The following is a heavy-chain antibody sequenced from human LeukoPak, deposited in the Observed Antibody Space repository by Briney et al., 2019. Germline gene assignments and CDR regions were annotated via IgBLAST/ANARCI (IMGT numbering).Heavy chain of an antibody. CDR2: IIPIFGTA. Sequence: ASVKVSFKASGGTFSSYAISWVRPAPGQGLEWMGGIIPIFGTANYAQKFQGRVTITADESTSTAYMELSSLRSEDTAVYYCAREELAAAGTSYYGMDVWGQGTTVTVSS. CDR3: AREELAAAGTSYYGMDV. V-gene: IGHV1-69*13. D-gene: IGHD6-13*01. J-gene: IGHJ6*02. CDR1: GGTFSSYA.